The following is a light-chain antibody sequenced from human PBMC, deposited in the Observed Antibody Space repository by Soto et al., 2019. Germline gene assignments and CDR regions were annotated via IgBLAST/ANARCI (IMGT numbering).Light chain of an antibody. CDR3: AAWDDSLTAWV. J-gene: IGLJ3*02. CDR1: SSNIGAGYP. Sequence: QSVLTQPPSVSGAPGQRVTISCTGSSSNIGAGYPVHWYQQLPLRAPKLLIYSNNQRPSGVPDRFSGSKSGTSASMAISGVRSEDEADYYCAAWDDSLTAWVFGGGTKLTVL. CDR2: SNN. V-gene: IGLV1-47*02.